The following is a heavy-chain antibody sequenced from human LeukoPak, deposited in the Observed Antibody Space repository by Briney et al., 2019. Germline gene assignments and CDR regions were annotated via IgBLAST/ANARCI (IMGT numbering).Heavy chain of an antibody. CDR3: ARVGESPDY. J-gene: IGHJ4*02. CDR1: GGSIRSSYYY. CDR2: IYDSGST. Sequence: SETLSLTCTVSGGSIRSSYYYWGWIRQPPGKGLEWIGSIYDSGSTYYNPSLKSRVTISVDTSKNQFSLKLNSVTAADTAVYYCARVGESPDYWGQGTLVAVSS. D-gene: IGHD3-16*01. V-gene: IGHV4-39*01.